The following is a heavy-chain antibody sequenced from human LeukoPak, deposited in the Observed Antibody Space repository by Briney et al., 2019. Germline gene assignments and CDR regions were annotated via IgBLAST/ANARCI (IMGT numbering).Heavy chain of an antibody. Sequence: GGSLRLSCAASGFTVSSNYMSWVRQAPGKGLEWVSVIYSGGSTYYADSVKGRFTISRHNSKNTLYLQMNSLRAEDTAVYYCARVESDYGDPRWLDPWGQGTLVTVSS. CDR1: GFTVSSNY. CDR2: IYSGGST. CDR3: ARVESDYGDPRWLDP. V-gene: IGHV3-53*04. J-gene: IGHJ5*02. D-gene: IGHD4-17*01.